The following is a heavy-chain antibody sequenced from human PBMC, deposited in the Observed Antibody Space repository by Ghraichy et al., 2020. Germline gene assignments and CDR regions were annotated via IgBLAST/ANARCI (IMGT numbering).Heavy chain of an antibody. D-gene: IGHD6-13*01. CDR2: ISNSGNTI. CDR3: ALLAAAGTFYWLPHDYYGMEV. V-gene: IGHV3-48*03. Sequence: GGSLRLSCVASGFRFSSYAMNWVRQAPGKGLEWLASISNSGNTIHYADSVKGRFTISRDNPKNSLYLQMNSLRAGDTAVYFCALLAAAGTFYWLPHDYYGMEVWCQGTTVTVSS. J-gene: IGHJ6*02. CDR1: GFRFSSYA.